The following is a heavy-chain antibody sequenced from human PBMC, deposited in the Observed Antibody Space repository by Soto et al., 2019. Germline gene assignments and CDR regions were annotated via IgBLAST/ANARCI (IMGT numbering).Heavy chain of an antibody. J-gene: IGHJ3*02. CDR3: ATAIADDAFDI. V-gene: IGHV1-3*01. Sequence: ASVKVSCKASGYTFTSYAMHWVRQAPGQRLEWMGWINAGNGNTKYSQKFQGRVTITRDTSASTAYMELSSLRSEDTAVYFCATAIADDAFDIWGRGTMVTVSS. CDR2: INAGNGNT. CDR1: GYTFTSYA. D-gene: IGHD2-2*01.